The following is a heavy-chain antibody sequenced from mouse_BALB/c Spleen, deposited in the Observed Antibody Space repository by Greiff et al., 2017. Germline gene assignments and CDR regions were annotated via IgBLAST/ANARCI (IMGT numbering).Heavy chain of an antibody. D-gene: IGHD2-14*01. Sequence: EVHLVESGGGLVQPGGSLRLSCATSGFTFTDYYMSWVRQPPGKALEWLGFIRNKANGYTTEYSASVKGRFTISRDNSQSILYLQTNTLRAEDSATYYCARDRGDRYHGTAWFAYWGQGTLVTVSA. CDR2: IRNKANGYTT. V-gene: IGHV7-3*02. J-gene: IGHJ3*01. CDR1: GFTFTDYY. CDR3: ARDRGDRYHGTAWFAY.